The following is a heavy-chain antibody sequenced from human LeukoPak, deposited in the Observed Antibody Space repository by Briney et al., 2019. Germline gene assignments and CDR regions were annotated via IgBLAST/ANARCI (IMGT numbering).Heavy chain of an antibody. J-gene: IGHJ3*02. CDR1: GDSISSGDYY. CDR2: ISSSGST. CDR3: VRGPYSYDSSGGFDI. Sequence: PSGTLSLTCTVSGDSISSGDYYWSWIRQPAGKGLERIGRISSSGSTNYNPSLKSRVTISVDTSKYQFSLKLSSVTAADTAVYFCVRGPYSYDSSGGFDIWGEGTIVTVSS. D-gene: IGHD3-22*01. V-gene: IGHV4-61*02.